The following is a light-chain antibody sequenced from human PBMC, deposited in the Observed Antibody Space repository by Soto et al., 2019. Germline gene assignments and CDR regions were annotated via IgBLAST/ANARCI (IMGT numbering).Light chain of an antibody. Sequence: YELTQPPSVSVAPGQTARITCGGNNIETKSVHWYHQKPGQAPVLVVYDDSDRPSGIPERFSGSNSGNTATLIISRVEAGDEADYYCQVWDGSSDHYVFGTGTKVTVL. J-gene: IGLJ1*01. V-gene: IGLV3-21*02. CDR1: NIETKS. CDR3: QVWDGSSDHYV. CDR2: DDS.